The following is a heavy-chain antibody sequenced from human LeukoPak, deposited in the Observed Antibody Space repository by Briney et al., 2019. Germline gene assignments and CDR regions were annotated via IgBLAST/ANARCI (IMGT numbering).Heavy chain of an antibody. D-gene: IGHD6-13*01. CDR1: GFTFGNYG. CDR2: INWNGGST. J-gene: IGHJ6*03. CDR3: ARETSSSWPHYYYYYMDV. V-gene: IGHV3-20*04. Sequence: GGSLRLSCAASGFTFGNYGMSWVRQAPGKGLEWVSGINWNGGSTGYADSVEGRFTISRANAKNSQYLQMNSLRAEDTAVYYCARETSSSWPHYYYYYMDVWGKGTTVTVSS.